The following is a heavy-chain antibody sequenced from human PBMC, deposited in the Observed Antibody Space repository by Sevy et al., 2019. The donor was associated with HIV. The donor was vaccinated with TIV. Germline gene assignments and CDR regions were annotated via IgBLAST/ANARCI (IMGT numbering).Heavy chain of an antibody. CDR2: IYNSGSA. J-gene: IGHJ6*02. V-gene: IGHV4-39*01. CDR1: GGFVTNTSYY. CDR3: ARRYCSTTSCYVPGYYGMDV. Sequence: SETLSLSCTVSGGFVTNTSYYWAWIRQCPGKGLEWIRSIYNSGSAYYNSSLKSRVTISVHTSKNQFSQKLSSVTAADTAVYYCARRYCSTTSCYVPGYYGMDVWGQGTTVTVSS. D-gene: IGHD2-2*01.